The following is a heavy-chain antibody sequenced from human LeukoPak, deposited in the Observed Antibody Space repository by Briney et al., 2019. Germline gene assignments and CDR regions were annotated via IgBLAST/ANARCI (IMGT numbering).Heavy chain of an antibody. CDR3: ARVGNYEGYY. CDR1: GDSVSSGGYY. CDR2: ILNGVTT. V-gene: IGHV4-61*08. Sequence: SGTLSLTCTVSGDSVSSGGYYWTWVRQPPGKGLEWIGYILNGVTTKYNPSLTSRVTISLDTSKNQFSLKVSSVTAAETAVYYCARVGNYEGYYWGQGTLVSVSS. D-gene: IGHD3-3*01. J-gene: IGHJ4*02.